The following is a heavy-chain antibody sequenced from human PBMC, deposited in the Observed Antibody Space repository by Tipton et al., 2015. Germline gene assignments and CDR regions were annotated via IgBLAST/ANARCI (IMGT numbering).Heavy chain of an antibody. CDR2: LYFSGST. Sequence: TLSLTCAVSAYSISSDYYWAWIRQPPGKGLEWIGSLYFSGSTYYNPPLKSRVTISVGSSKTHFSLNLSSVTAADTAVYFCARHGSGWYSFAACGQGILVTVSS. V-gene: IGHV4-38-2*01. J-gene: IGHJ4*02. D-gene: IGHD6-13*01. CDR1: AYSISSDYY. CDR3: ARHGSGWYSFAA.